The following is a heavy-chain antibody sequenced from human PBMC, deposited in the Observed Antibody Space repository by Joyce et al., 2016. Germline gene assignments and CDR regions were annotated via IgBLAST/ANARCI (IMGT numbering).Heavy chain of an antibody. J-gene: IGHJ2*01. D-gene: IGHD1-26*01. Sequence: QVQLQESGPGLVKPSQTLSLTCTVSGGSITSGGFYWSWFRHHPGKGLEWIGYSYYSESTYDRPSLRRRVSISVDTSKNQLSRKLSSVTAADTALYYCARGEGVGLSVRWYFDLWGRGTLVSVSS. CDR3: ARGEGVGLSVRWYFDL. CDR1: GGSITSGGFY. CDR2: SYYSEST. V-gene: IGHV4-31*03.